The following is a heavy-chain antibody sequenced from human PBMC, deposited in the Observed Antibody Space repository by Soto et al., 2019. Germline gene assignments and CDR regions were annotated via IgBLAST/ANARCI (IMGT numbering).Heavy chain of an antibody. V-gene: IGHV5-51*01. CDR1: GYSFTSYW. CDR3: ARHVSYYRDSSGYYYGGFDP. CDR2: IYPGDSDT. Sequence: PGESLKISCKGSGYSFTSYWIGWVRQMPGKGLEWMGIIYPGDSDTRYSPSFQGQVTISADKSISTAYLQWSSLKASDTAMYYCARHVSYYRDSSGYYYGGFDPWGQGTLVTVSS. J-gene: IGHJ5*02. D-gene: IGHD3-22*01.